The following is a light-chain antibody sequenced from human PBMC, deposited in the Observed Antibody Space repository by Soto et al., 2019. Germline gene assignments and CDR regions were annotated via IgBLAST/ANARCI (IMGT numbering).Light chain of an antibody. CDR1: SSDVGGYNY. CDR3: SSYTSSSVV. Sequence: QSALTQPASVSGSPGQSITISCTGTSSDVGGYNYVSWYQQHPGKAPKLMIYEVSNRPSGVSNRFSGSKSGNTASLTISGLQAGDEGDYYASSYTSSSVVFGGGTKVTLL. CDR2: EVS. J-gene: IGLJ2*01. V-gene: IGLV2-14*01.